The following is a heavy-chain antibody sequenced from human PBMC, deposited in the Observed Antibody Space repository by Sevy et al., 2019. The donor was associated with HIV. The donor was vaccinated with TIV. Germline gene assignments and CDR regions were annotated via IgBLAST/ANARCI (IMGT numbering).Heavy chain of an antibody. D-gene: IGHD6-19*01. J-gene: IGHJ4*02. CDR1: GFTSSSYA. V-gene: IGHV3-23*01. CDR3: AKASIEVAATTGGVFDY. Sequence: GGSLRLSCVASGFTSSSYAMSWVRQAPGKGLEWVSSISESGAMTSYADSVKGRFTISRDNSKSTLYLQMNSLRAEDTAIYYCAKASIEVAATTGGVFDYWGQGTLVTVSS. CDR2: ISESGAMT.